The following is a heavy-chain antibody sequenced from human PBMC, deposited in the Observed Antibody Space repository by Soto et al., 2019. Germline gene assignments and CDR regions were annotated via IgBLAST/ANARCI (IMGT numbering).Heavy chain of an antibody. CDR1: GFTVSSNY. CDR3: ASRISSYGAYDF. J-gene: IGHJ4*02. V-gene: IGHV3-66*01. CDR2: IYTDGST. Sequence: EVQLVESGGGLVQPGGSLRLTCAASGFTVSSNYMSWVRQAPGKGLEWVSIIYTDGSTYYADSVKGRFTLSRDDSKNTLYLRINGLIVEDTAVYYCASRISSYGAYDFWCQGTLVAVSS. D-gene: IGHD4-17*01.